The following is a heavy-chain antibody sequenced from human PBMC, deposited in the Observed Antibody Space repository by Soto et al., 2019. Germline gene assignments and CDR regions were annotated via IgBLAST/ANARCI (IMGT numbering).Heavy chain of an antibody. CDR2: MNPNSGNT. Sequence: ASVKVSCKTSGYTFTSYDTNWVRQAPGQGLEWIGWMNPNSGNTDSAQKFQGRVTLTRNTSINTAYMELSSLRSEDTAVYYCARVRYCDSSTCYRLHYYFYDAMVVWGQGTTVTVSS. J-gene: IGHJ6*02. CDR3: ARVRYCDSSTCYRLHYYFYDAMVV. D-gene: IGHD2-2*02. V-gene: IGHV1-8*01. CDR1: GYTFTSYD.